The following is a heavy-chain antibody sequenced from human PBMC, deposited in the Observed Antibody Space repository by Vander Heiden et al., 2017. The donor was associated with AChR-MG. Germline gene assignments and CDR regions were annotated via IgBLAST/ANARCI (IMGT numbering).Heavy chain of an antibody. J-gene: IGHJ4*02. CDR1: GGSTRSSSYY. V-gene: IGHV4-39*01. CDR3: GRLVAYDNSGYSLVGGRFFDY. Sequence: QLQLQESGPGLVKPSETLSLTCTVSGGSTRSSSYYCGWIRQPPGKGLEWIGRLYYSGSTYYNPSLKSRVTISVDTSRNQFSLSLSSVTAADTAVYYCGRLVAYDNSGYSLVGGRFFDYWGQGILVTISS. CDR2: LYYSGST. D-gene: IGHD3-22*01.